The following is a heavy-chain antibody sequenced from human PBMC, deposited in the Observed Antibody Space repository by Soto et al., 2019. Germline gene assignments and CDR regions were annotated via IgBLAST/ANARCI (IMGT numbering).Heavy chain of an antibody. CDR1: GGSINSGDYY. J-gene: IGHJ4*02. D-gene: IGHD2-15*01. Sequence: SETLSLTCAVSGGSINSGDYYWSWIRQPPGKGLEWIGYIYYTGRTFYNPSLKGRVSISDDKSKNQFSLRLNSVTAADTAVYFFSRHRRYSTPVYFDYWGQGTQVSGSS. CDR2: IYYTGRT. V-gene: IGHV4-30-4*01. CDR3: SRHRRYSTPVYFDY.